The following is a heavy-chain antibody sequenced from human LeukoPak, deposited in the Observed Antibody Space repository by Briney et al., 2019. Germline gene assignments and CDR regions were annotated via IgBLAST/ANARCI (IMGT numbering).Heavy chain of an antibody. Sequence: PSETLSLTCTVSGGSISSYYWSWIRQPAGKGLEWIGRIYTSESTNYNPSLKSRVTMSVDTSKNQFSLKLSSVTAADTAVYYCARDGLGYCSSTSCRSMPFDIWGQGTMVTVSS. CDR1: GGSISSYY. D-gene: IGHD2-2*01. CDR3: ARDGLGYCSSTSCRSMPFDI. CDR2: IYTSEST. V-gene: IGHV4-4*07. J-gene: IGHJ3*02.